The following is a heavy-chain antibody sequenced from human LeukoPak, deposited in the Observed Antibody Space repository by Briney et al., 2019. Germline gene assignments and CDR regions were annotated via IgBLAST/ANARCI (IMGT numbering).Heavy chain of an antibody. CDR1: GFTVSSNY. CDR3: ARDLSPWETRNPDAFDI. Sequence: GESLRLSCAASGFTVSSNYMSWVRQAPGKGLEWVSVIYSGGSTYYADSVKGRFSISRDNSRNTLYLQMNSLRAEDTAVYYCARDLSPWETRNPDAFDIWGQGTMVTVSS. V-gene: IGHV3-53*01. CDR2: IYSGGST. J-gene: IGHJ3*02. D-gene: IGHD1-14*01.